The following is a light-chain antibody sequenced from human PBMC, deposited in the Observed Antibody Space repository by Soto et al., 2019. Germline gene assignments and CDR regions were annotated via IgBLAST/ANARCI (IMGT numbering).Light chain of an antibody. V-gene: IGKV3-20*01. CDR1: QSVRSSY. J-gene: IGKJ4*01. CDR3: QHYGSPLT. CDR2: GAS. Sequence: EIVLTQSPGTLSLSPGGRATLSCRASQSVRSSYLAWYQQRPGQAPRLLIFGASFRATGIPGRFSGSGSGTDFTLTISRLEPEAFAVYYCQHYGSPLTFGGGTKVDIK.